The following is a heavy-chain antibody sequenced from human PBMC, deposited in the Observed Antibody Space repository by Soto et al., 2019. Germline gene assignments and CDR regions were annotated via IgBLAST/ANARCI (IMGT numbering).Heavy chain of an antibody. Sequence: GGSLRLSCAASGFTFSNCAMTWVRQAPGMGLQWVSAISDGGGSTYYADSVRGRFTISRDNSKNTLYLQLNSLGAEDTAVYYCAKDKPAAGSQWLVPIWGRGTLVTVSS. D-gene: IGHD6-19*01. CDR2: ISDGGGST. CDR1: GFTFSNCA. J-gene: IGHJ4*02. CDR3: AKDKPAAGSQWLVPI. V-gene: IGHV3-23*01.